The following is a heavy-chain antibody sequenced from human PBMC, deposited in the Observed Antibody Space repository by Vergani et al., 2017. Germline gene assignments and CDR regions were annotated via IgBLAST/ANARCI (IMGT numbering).Heavy chain of an antibody. CDR2: ISYDGTQN. D-gene: IGHD1-1*01. J-gene: IGHJ1*01. CDR3: ATKRCGTPGCQIGYFRE. V-gene: IGHV3-30*03. CDR1: GFTSSYYG. Sequence: QVHLVESGGGVVQPGRSLRLSCVVSGFTSSYYGMHWVRQAPGKGLEWVAVISYDGTQNYYADSVKGRFTISRDNSKSTLYLQMNSLRTEDTAVYYCATKRCGTPGCQIGYFREWVQGTLVTVSS.